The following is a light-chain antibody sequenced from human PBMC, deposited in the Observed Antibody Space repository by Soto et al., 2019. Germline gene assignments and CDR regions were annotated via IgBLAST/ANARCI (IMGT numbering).Light chain of an antibody. V-gene: IGKV3-20*01. Sequence: EIVLTQSPGTLSLSPGERADLSCRASQSVSSSYLAWYQQKRGPAPRLLIHGASNRATGIPDRFSGSGSGTDFTLTITNLAPEDFAVYYCQRYGIPWTFGQGTKVEIK. CDR1: QSVSSSY. CDR2: GAS. J-gene: IGKJ1*01. CDR3: QRYGIPWT.